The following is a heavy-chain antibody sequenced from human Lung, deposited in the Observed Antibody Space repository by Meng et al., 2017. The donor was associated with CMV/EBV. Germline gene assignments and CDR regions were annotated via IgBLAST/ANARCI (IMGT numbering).Heavy chain of an antibody. CDR1: AFSLRTDGLL. CDR3: AHRIFWSGYYDY. D-gene: IGHD3-3*01. V-gene: IGHV2-5*01. Sequence: FSAFSLRTDGLLLGWLLQPPRKALEWFALIYWNDDTRYRPSLRNRLTVTTATSKNQVVLTMTNMDPVDTATYYCAHRIFWSGYYDYWGQGILVTVSS. CDR2: IYWNDDT. J-gene: IGHJ4*02.